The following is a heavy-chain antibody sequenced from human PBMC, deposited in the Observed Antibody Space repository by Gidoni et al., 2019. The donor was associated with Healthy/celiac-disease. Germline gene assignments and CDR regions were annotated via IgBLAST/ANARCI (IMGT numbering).Heavy chain of an antibody. J-gene: IGHJ4*02. Sequence: QVQLVESGGGVVQPGRSLRLSCAASGFTFSSYGMHWVRQAPGKGLEWVAVISYDGSNKYYADSVKGRFTISRDNSKNTLYLQMNSLRAEDTAVYYCAKDYGSGSYYAARWGQGTLVTVSS. CDR2: ISYDGSNK. CDR1: GFTFSSYG. D-gene: IGHD3-10*01. CDR3: AKDYGSGSYYAAR. V-gene: IGHV3-30*18.